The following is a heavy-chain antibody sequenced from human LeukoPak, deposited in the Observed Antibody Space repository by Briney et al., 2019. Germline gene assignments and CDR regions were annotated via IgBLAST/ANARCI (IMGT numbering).Heavy chain of an antibody. V-gene: IGHV3-21*01. CDR3: ARDFTDQWLVKIGGIDY. D-gene: IGHD6-19*01. CDR2: ICSSSSHI. J-gene: IGHJ4*02. Sequence: PGGSLRLSCAASGFTFSTYSMNWVRRAPGKGLEWVSSICSSSSHIYYADSVKGRFTMSRDNAKNSLYLQMNSLRADDTAVYYCARDFTDQWLVKIGGIDYWGQGTLVTVSS. CDR1: GFTFSTYS.